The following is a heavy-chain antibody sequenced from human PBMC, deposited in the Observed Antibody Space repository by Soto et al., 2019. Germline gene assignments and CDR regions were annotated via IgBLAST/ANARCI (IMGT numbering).Heavy chain of an antibody. CDR1: GFTFDDYA. V-gene: IGHV3-43*02. CDR2: INGDGGST. CDR3: SKDLTYYYDSSGYFEY. J-gene: IGHJ4*02. D-gene: IGHD3-22*01. Sequence: GGSLRLSFAASGFTFDDYARHWVRQAPGKGLEWCSLINGDGGSTYYADSVKGRFTISRDNSKNSLYPQMNSLRTEDTALYYCSKDLTYYYDSSGYFEYWGQGTLVTVSS.